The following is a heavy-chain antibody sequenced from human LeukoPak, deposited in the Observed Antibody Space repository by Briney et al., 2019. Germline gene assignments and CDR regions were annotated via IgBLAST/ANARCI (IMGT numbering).Heavy chain of an antibody. V-gene: IGHV3-48*03. D-gene: IGHD6-13*01. Sequence: GGSLRLSCAASGFTFSSYEMNWVRQAPGKGLEWVSYISSSGSTIYYADSVKGRFTTSRDNAKKSLYLQMNSLRAEDTAVYYCAKEKGTLQQLWGQGTLVTVSS. J-gene: IGHJ4*02. CDR3: AKEKGTLQQL. CDR1: GFTFSSYE. CDR2: ISSSGSTI.